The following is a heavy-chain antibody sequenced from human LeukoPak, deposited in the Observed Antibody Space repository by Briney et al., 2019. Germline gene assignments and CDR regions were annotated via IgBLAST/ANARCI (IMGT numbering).Heavy chain of an antibody. J-gene: IGHJ3*02. V-gene: IGHV4-38-2*02. CDR1: GYSISSGYY. Sequence: PSETLSLTCTVSGYSISSGYYWGWIRQPPGKGLEWIGSISYSGSTYYNPSLKSRLTISVDTSKNQFSLKLSSVTAADTAVYYCARAIQVIGAFDIWGQGTMVTVSS. CDR3: ARAIQVIGAFDI. CDR2: ISYSGST. D-gene: IGHD5-18*01.